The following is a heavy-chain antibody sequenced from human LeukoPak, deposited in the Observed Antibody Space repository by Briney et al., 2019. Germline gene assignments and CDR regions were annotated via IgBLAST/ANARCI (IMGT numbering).Heavy chain of an antibody. CDR3: ARQEMGHDY. V-gene: IGHV4-39*01. J-gene: IGHJ4*02. CDR1: GGSISSSSYY. CDR2: IYYSGST. D-gene: IGHD2-8*01. Sequence: NTSETLSLTCTVSGGSISSSSYYWGWIRRPPGKGLEWIGSIYYSGSTYYNPSLKSRVTISVDTSKNQFSLKLSSVTAADTAVYYFARQEMGHDYWGQGTLVTVSS.